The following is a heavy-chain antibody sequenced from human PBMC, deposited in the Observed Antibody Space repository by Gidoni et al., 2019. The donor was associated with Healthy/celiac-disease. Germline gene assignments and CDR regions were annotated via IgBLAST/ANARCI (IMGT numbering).Heavy chain of an antibody. CDR3: AKDRRPKRLYSYGRPWGYGMDV. CDR2: ISGSGGST. D-gene: IGHD5-18*01. V-gene: IGHV3-23*01. CDR1: GFTFSSYA. Sequence: EVQLLESGGGLVQPGGSLRLSCAASGFTFSSYAMSWVRQAPGKGLEWVSAISGSGGSTYYADSVKGRFTISRDNSKNTLYLQMNSLRAEDTAVYYCAKDRRPKRLYSYGRPWGYGMDVWGQGTTVTVSS. J-gene: IGHJ6*02.